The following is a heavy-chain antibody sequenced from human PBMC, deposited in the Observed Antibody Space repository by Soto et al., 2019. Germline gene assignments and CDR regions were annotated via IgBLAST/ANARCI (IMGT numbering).Heavy chain of an antibody. D-gene: IGHD3-3*01. CDR3: GTGNVDSMLEY. Sequence: SETLSLTCVVSDGSISTYDWWTWVRQPPGKGLEWIGKMFHSGGADYSPSLKSRVTISADSSKNHFSLRLTAVTAADTAVYYGGTGNVDSMLEYWGQVTQATVSS. J-gene: IGHJ4*02. CDR2: MFHSGGA. V-gene: IGHV4-4*02. CDR1: DGSISTYDW.